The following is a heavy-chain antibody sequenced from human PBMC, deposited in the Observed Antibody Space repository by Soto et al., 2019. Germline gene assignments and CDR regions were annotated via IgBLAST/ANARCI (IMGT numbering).Heavy chain of an antibody. CDR3: AKQGPIQLHY. CDR1: GYSFTSYW. Sequence: PWESLKISCKGSGYSFTSYWIACVRQMPGKGLEWMGIIYPGDSNTIYSPSFQGQVTISADKSISTAYLQLSSLRASDTAMYYCAKQGPIQLHYWGQGTLVTVSS. D-gene: IGHD1-1*01. V-gene: IGHV5-51*01. J-gene: IGHJ4*02. CDR2: IYPGDSNT.